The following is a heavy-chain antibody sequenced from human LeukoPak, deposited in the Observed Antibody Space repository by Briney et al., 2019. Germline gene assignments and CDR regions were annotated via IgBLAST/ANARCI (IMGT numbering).Heavy chain of an antibody. CDR1: GYTFTNYW. Sequence: GESLKISCKGSGYTFTNYWIGWVRQMPGKGLEFMGIIYPGDSDTRYSPSFQGQVTISADKSISTAYLQWSSLKASDTAMYYCARTIAVAGKGDFDYWGQGTLVTVSS. D-gene: IGHD6-19*01. CDR2: IYPGDSDT. J-gene: IGHJ4*02. CDR3: ARTIAVAGKGDFDY. V-gene: IGHV5-51*01.